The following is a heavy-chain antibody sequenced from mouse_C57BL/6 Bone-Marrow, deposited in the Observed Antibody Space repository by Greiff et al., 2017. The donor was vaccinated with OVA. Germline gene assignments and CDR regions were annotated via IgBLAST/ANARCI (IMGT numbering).Heavy chain of an antibody. Sequence: QVQLQQSGAELMKPGASVKLSCKATGYTFTGYWIEWVKQRPGHGLEWIGEILPGSGSTNYNEKFKGKATFTADTSSNTAYMQLSSLTTEDSAIYYGARSPPYYYGSSSPDYWGQGTTLTVSS. CDR1: GYTFTGYW. CDR3: ARSPPYYYGSSSPDY. V-gene: IGHV1-9*01. J-gene: IGHJ2*01. CDR2: ILPGSGST. D-gene: IGHD1-1*01.